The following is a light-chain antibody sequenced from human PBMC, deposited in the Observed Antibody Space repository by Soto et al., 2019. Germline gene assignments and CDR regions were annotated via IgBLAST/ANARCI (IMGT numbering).Light chain of an antibody. V-gene: IGKV3-15*01. Sequence: EIVMTQSPATLSVSPGERATLSCRASQSVSNNLAWYQQKPGQAPRLLIFGASTRATAIPARFSGSGSGTEFTLTISSLQSEDLAVYYCQQYNNWPPTFGQGTKVGIK. CDR1: QSVSNN. CDR2: GAS. CDR3: QQYNNWPPT. J-gene: IGKJ1*01.